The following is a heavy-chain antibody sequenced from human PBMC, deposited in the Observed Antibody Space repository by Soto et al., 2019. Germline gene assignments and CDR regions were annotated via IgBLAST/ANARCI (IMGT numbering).Heavy chain of an antibody. CDR3: ARESEDLTANFVY. CDR1: GVTCTRYS. CDR2: ISSTTNYI. J-gene: IGHJ4*02. Sequence: EVQLVESGGGLVKPGGSLRLSCAASGVTCTRYSMNWVRQAPGKGLEWVSSISSTTNYIYYGDSMKGRCTISRENAKNSLHVEMNGLRADDTSVYYCARESEDLTANFVYWGQGTLVTFSS. V-gene: IGHV3-21*06.